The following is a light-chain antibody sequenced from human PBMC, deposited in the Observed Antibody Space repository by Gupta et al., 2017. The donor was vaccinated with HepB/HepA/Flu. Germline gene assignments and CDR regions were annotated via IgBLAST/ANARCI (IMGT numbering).Light chain of an antibody. V-gene: IGKV4-1*01. Sequence: DIVMTQSPDSLAVSLGERATINCKSSQSVLYSSNNKNYLAWYQQKPGQPPKLLIYWASTRESGVPDRFSGSGSGTDFTLTISSLQAEDVAVYYCQQYDITRWTFGQGTKVEIK. J-gene: IGKJ1*01. CDR3: QQYDITRWT. CDR2: WAS. CDR1: QSVLYSSNNKNY.